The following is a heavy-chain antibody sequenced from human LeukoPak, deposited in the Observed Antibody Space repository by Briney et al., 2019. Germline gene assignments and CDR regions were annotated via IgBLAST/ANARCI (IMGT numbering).Heavy chain of an antibody. V-gene: IGHV3-48*04. CDR1: GFTFSTYS. J-gene: IGHJ6*03. CDR3: ARDRLDWRVVVAATPLGYYMDV. Sequence: GGSLRLSCAASGFTFSTYSMSWVRQAPGKGLEWISHISAASRGIYYADTVKGRFTISRDNAKNSLYLQMNSLRAEDTAVYYCARDRLDWRVVVAATPLGYYMDVWGKGTTVTVSS. CDR2: ISAASRGI. D-gene: IGHD2-15*01.